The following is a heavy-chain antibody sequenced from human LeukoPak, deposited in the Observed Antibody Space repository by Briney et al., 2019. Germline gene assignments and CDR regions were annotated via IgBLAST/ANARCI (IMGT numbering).Heavy chain of an antibody. V-gene: IGHV1-2*02. J-gene: IGHJ5*02. CDR3: ARARKWYLNWFDP. CDR1: GYTFTNYG. CDR2: INPNSGGT. Sequence: ASVAVSCKASGYTFTNYGVNWVRQAPGQGLEWMGWINPNSGGTNYAQKFQGRVTMTRDTSISTAYMELSRLRSDDTAVYYCARARKWYLNWFDPWGQGTLVTVSS. D-gene: IGHD1-14*01.